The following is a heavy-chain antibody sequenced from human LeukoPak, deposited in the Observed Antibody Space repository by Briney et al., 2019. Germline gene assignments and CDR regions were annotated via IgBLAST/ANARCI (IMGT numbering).Heavy chain of an antibody. CDR2: IYYSGST. CDR1: GGSISSGGYY. Sequence: SETLSLTCTVSGGSISSGGYYWSWIRQHPGKGLEWIGYIYYSGSTYYNPSLKSRVTISVDTSKNQFSLKLSPVTAADTAVYYCARESADSSSPIWGQGTLVTVSS. V-gene: IGHV4-31*03. J-gene: IGHJ4*02. D-gene: IGHD6-6*01. CDR3: ARESADSSSPI.